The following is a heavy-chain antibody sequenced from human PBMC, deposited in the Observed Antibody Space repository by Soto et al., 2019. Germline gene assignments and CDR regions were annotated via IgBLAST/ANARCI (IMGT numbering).Heavy chain of an antibody. CDR3: TQNSHWGIISATHDH. V-gene: IGHV3-23*01. CDR2: INGGDDSV. Sequence: EVQLWESGGGLVQPGGSLRLSCAVSGFTFRSSPMSWVRRAPGKGLEWVSGINGGDDSVHYVDYVRGSVTIISDNSKKSLLLQINSLRVEDTAIYYCTQNSHWGIISATHDHWGQGTQVTVSS. D-gene: IGHD3-16*01. J-gene: IGHJ4*02. CDR1: GFTFRSSP.